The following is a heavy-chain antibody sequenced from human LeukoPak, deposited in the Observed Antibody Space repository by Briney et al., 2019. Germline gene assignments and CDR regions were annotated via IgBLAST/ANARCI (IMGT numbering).Heavy chain of an antibody. CDR2: ISSSSSYI. Sequence: PGGSLRLSCAASGFTFSSYSMNWVRQAPGKGLEWVSSISSSSSYIYYADSVKGRFTISRDNAKNSLYLQMNSLRAEDTAVYYCARDAVWAEIVVVTPYYFDYWGQGTLVTVSS. V-gene: IGHV3-21*01. D-gene: IGHD3-22*01. CDR1: GFTFSSYS. CDR3: ARDAVWAEIVVVTPYYFDY. J-gene: IGHJ4*02.